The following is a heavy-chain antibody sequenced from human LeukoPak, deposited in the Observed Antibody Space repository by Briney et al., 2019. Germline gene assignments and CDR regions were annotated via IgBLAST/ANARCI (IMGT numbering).Heavy chain of an antibody. CDR1: GYTSTSYA. CDR2: INTNTGNP. CDR3: ARVALDYDFWSGYAGLYFDY. D-gene: IGHD3-3*01. Sequence: ASVKVSCKASGYTSTSYAMNWVRQAPGQGLEWMGWINTNTGNPTYVQGFTGRFVFSLDTSVSTAYLQISSLKTEDTAVYYCARVALDYDFWSGYAGLYFDYWGQGTLVTVSS. J-gene: IGHJ4*02. V-gene: IGHV7-4-1*02.